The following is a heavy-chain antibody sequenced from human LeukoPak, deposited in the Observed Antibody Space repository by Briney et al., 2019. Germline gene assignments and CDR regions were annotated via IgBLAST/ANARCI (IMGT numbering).Heavy chain of an antibody. Sequence: SETLSLTCTVSGGSISSSSYYWSWIRQPAGKGLEWIGRIYSSGSTRYSPSFESRVTMTVDTSKNQFSLKLSSVTAADTAVYYCASHYCSSTSCHYYYMDVWGKGTTVTVSS. V-gene: IGHV4-61*02. CDR1: GGSISSSSYY. CDR2: IYSSGST. CDR3: ASHYCSSTSCHYYYMDV. D-gene: IGHD2-2*01. J-gene: IGHJ6*03.